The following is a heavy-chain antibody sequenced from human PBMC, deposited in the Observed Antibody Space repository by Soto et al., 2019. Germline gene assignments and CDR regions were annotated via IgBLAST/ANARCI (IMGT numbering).Heavy chain of an antibody. J-gene: IGHJ5*02. CDR2: IGTQHDT. CDR3: TTRWQMFDP. D-gene: IGHD3-16*01. Sequence: EVQLVESGGGLVQPGGSLRLSCAASGFTFSAYDMHWVRQATGKGLEWVAAIGTQHDTYYPDSVKGRFTISRDDSKNTLYLQMNSLKTEDTAVYYCTTRWQMFDPWGQGTLVTVSS. CDR1: GFTFSAYD. V-gene: IGHV3-13*01.